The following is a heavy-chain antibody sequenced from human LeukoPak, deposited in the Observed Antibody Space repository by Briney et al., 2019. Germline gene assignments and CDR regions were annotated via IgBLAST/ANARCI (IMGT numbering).Heavy chain of an antibody. J-gene: IGHJ6*04. D-gene: IGHD2-2*01. CDR1: GFIFSSYW. CDR3: ARRALRYCSSTSCPAQYYGVDV. Sequence: GGSLRLSCAASGFIFSSYWMGWVRQAPGKGLEGVANRKEEGSEKYYVDSVKGRFTISRDNAKNSLYLQTNSLRAEDTAVYYCARRALRYCSSTSCPAQYYGVDVWGKGTTVTVSS. V-gene: IGHV3-7*03. CDR2: RKEEGSEK.